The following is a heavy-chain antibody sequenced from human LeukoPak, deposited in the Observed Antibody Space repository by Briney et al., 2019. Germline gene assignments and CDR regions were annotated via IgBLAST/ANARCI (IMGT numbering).Heavy chain of an antibody. CDR3: ARELYYYDSSGYYRGYWFDP. CDR2: ISSSSSTI. CDR1: GFTFSSYS. J-gene: IGHJ5*02. D-gene: IGHD3-22*01. V-gene: IGHV3-48*01. Sequence: QAGGSLRLSCAASGFTFSSYSMNWVRQAPGKGLEWVSYISSSSSTIYYADSVKGRFTISRDNAKNSLYLQMNSLRAGDTAVYYCARELYYYDSSGYYRGYWFDPWGQGTLVTVSS.